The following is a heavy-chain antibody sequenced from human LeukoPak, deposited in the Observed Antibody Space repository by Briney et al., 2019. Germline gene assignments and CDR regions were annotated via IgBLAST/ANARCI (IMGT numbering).Heavy chain of an antibody. J-gene: IGHJ4*02. CDR1: GFTFSTYA. V-gene: IGHV3-30-3*01. CDR2: ISYDGSNK. CDR3: ARDHYDYVWGSYRRYYFDY. D-gene: IGHD3-16*02. Sequence: PGRSLRLSCAASGFTFSTYAMHWVRQAPGKGLEWVAVISYDGSNKYYADSVKGRFTISRDNSKNTLYLQMNSLRAEDTAVYYCARDHYDYVWGSYRRYYFDYWGQGTLVTVSS.